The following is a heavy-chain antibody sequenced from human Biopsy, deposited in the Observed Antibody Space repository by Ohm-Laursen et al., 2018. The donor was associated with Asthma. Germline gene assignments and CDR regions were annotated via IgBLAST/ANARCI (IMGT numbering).Heavy chain of an antibody. CDR3: ALSQDSGFDDHSPSWFYP. V-gene: IGHV2-5*02. CDR1: GFSLRTPGVG. Sequence: TQTLTLTCSFPGFSLRTPGVGVGWIRQSPGRALEWLALIYWDDYNLFRPSLKRRLTITKDPSKNQVVLTMTKMDPVDSGTYYCALSQDSGFDDHSPSWFYPWGQGTLVTVSS. CDR2: IYWDDYN. J-gene: IGHJ5*02. D-gene: IGHD3-9*01.